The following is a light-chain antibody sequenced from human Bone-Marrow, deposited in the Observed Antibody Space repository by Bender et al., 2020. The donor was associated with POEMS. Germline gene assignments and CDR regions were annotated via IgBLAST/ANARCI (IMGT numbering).Light chain of an antibody. V-gene: IGLV1-40*01. CDR2: EVS. J-gene: IGLJ3*02. CDR3: QSYDNSLGGWV. Sequence: QSVLTQPPSVSGAPGQRVTISCTGTSSDVGAYKYVSWYQQKPGKAPKLIIYEVSKWPSGVPDRFSGSKSGTSASLAITGLQAEDEGDYYCQSYDNSLGGWVFGGGTKLTVL. CDR1: SSDVGAYKY.